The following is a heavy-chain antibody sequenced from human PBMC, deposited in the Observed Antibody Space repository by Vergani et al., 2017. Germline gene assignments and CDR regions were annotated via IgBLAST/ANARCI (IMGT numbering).Heavy chain of an antibody. CDR3: ARDRRTRGFDPSFDY. Sequence: QLQLQESGPGLVKPSETLSLTCTVSGGSISSSSYYWGWIRQPPGKGLEWIGSIYYSGSTNYNPSLKSRVTISVDKSKNQFSLKLSSVTAADTAVYYCARDRRTRGFDPSFDYWGQGTLVTVSS. D-gene: IGHD5-12*01. V-gene: IGHV4-39*07. CDR2: IYYSGST. J-gene: IGHJ4*02. CDR1: GGSISSSSYY.